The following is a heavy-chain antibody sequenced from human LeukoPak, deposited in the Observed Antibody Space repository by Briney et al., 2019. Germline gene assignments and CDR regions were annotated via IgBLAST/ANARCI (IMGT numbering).Heavy chain of an antibody. Sequence: GGSLRLSCAASGFTFSSYGMHWLRQAPGKGLEWVAVISYDGSNKYYADSVKGRFTISRDNSKNTLYLQMNSLRAEDTAVYYCARLYDSSGYYYRFQHWGQGTLVTVSS. CDR3: ARLYDSSGYYYRFQH. CDR1: GFTFSSYG. D-gene: IGHD3-22*01. J-gene: IGHJ1*01. CDR2: ISYDGSNK. V-gene: IGHV3-30*03.